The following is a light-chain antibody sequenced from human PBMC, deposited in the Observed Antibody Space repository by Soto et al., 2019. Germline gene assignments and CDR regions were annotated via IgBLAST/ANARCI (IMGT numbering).Light chain of an antibody. CDR2: DAF. J-gene: IGKJ2*01. CDR1: QSVSSY. Sequence: EIVLTQSPATLSLSPGERATLSCRASQSVSSYLAWYQQKPGQAPRLLIYDAFNSATGIPARFSGSGSWTDFTLTISSLEPEDFAVYYCQQRSNWTPTFGQGTKLEIK. CDR3: QQRSNWTPT. V-gene: IGKV3-11*01.